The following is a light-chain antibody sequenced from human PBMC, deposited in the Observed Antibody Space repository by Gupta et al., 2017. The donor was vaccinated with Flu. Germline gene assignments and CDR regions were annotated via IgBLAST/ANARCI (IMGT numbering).Light chain of an antibody. CDR3: QRYVSS. V-gene: IGKV3-20*01. CDR1: QSVTSDS. Sequence: EIVLTQSPGTLSLSPGDRATLSCRASQSVTSDSLAWYQQKPGQAPRLLIYGASTRATGIPDRFSGSGSGTDFTLTIRRLEPEDFAVFYCQRYVSSFGGGTKVEIK. J-gene: IGKJ4*01. CDR2: GAS.